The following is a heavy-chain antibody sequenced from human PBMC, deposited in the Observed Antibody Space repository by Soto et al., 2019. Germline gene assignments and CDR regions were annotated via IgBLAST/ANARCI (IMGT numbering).Heavy chain of an antibody. CDR2: VNPRDGSA. Sequence: QVQLVQSGAEVQQPGASVKVSCKASGYTFNDFYMHWVRQAPGQGLAWMGTVNPRDGSASYAQKFQGRVTMVRDTSTTTVDMELSRLRSEDTAVYACATRGAGAAVAWGQGHLVTVSS. V-gene: IGHV1-46*02. CDR1: GYTFNDFY. CDR3: ATRGAGAAVA. D-gene: IGHD6-19*01. J-gene: IGHJ5*02.